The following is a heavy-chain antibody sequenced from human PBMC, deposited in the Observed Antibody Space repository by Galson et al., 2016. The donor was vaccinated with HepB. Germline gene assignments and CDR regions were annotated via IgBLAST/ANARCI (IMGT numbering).Heavy chain of an antibody. CDR3: ARGRGMATIGNFYDN. J-gene: IGHJ4*02. CDR2: VYYSATT. D-gene: IGHD5-24*01. CDR1: GGSIRGYY. Sequence: SETLSLTCSVSGGSIRGYYWTWIRQSPGKGLEWIGYVYYSATTNYNPSLKSRVTISLDTSQAPFSLKLSSVTAADTGLYYCARGRGMATIGNFYDNWGQGTLVTVSS. V-gene: IGHV4-59*01.